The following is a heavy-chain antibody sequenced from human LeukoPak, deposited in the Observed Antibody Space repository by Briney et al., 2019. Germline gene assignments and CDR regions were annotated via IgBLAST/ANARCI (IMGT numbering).Heavy chain of an antibody. CDR1: GFTFSTYN. Sequence: GGSLRLSCAVSGFTFSTYNIHWVRQAPGKGLEWVSSIGTSSSYIYYADSVKGRFTISRDNAENSLYLQMNSLRAEDTAVYYCTRDPYSYGSNWFDPWGQGTLVTVSS. D-gene: IGHD5-18*01. CDR3: TRDPYSYGSNWFDP. J-gene: IGHJ5*02. CDR2: IGTSSSYI. V-gene: IGHV3-21*01.